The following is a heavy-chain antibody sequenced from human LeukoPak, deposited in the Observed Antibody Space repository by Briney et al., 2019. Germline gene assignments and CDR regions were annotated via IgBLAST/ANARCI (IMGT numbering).Heavy chain of an antibody. CDR1: GFTFSSYS. V-gene: IGHV3-21*01. J-gene: IGHJ3*02. CDR2: ISSSSTYI. CDR3: AGGHIVATISDAFDI. D-gene: IGHD5-12*01. Sequence: GGSLRLSCAASGFTFSSYSMNWVRQAPGKGLEWVSSISSSSTYIHYADSVKGRFTISRDNAKKSLYLQMNSLRAEDTAVYYCAGGHIVATISDAFDIWGQGTMATVPS.